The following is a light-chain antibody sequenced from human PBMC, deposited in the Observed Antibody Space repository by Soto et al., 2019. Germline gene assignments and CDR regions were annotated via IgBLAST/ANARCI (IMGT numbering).Light chain of an antibody. Sequence: DVVMTQSPLSLPVTLGQPASISCRSSQSLVESDGSTSLNWFQQRPGQSPRRLIHKVSNRDSGVXDPXSGSGSGTDFTLKISRVEAEDVGVYYCMQGTQWPWTFGQGTKVEIK. V-gene: IGKV2-30*01. CDR2: KVS. CDR3: MQGTQWPWT. CDR1: QSLVESDGSTS. J-gene: IGKJ1*01.